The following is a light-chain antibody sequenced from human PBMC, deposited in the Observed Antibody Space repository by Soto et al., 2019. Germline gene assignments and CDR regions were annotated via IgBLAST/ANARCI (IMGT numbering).Light chain of an antibody. V-gene: IGKV3-20*01. CDR1: QSVSSSY. J-gene: IGKJ5*01. CDR3: QQYGRSLQIT. Sequence: EIVLTQSPGTLSLSPGERATLSCRASQSVSSSYLAWYQQKPGQAPRLLIYGASSRATGIPDRFSGSGSGTDFTLTISRLEPEEFAVYYCQQYGRSLQITFGQGTRLEIK. CDR2: GAS.